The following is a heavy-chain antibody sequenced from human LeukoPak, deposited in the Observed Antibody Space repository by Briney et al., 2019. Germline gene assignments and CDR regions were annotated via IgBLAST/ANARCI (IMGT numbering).Heavy chain of an antibody. Sequence: GESLKISCKGSGYSFTSYWIGWVRQMPGKGLECMGIIYPGDSDTRYSPSFQGQVTISADKSISTAYLQWSSLKASDTAMYYCARRRYYDSSGYYIFDYWGQGTLVTVSS. CDR2: IYPGDSDT. D-gene: IGHD3-22*01. V-gene: IGHV5-51*01. CDR3: ARRRYYDSSGYYIFDY. J-gene: IGHJ4*02. CDR1: GYSFTSYW.